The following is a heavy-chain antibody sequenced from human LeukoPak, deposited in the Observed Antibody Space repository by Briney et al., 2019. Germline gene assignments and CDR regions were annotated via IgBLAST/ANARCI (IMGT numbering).Heavy chain of an antibody. CDR3: ARPYGGQGY. CDR1: GFTLSSYA. D-gene: IGHD4-23*01. CDR2: ISSSGGTI. Sequence: GGTLRLSCVASGFTLSSYAMSWVRQAPGKGPEWVSYISSSGGTIYYADSVKGRFTISRDNARNSLYLQMNSLRAEDTAVYYCARPYGGQGYWGQGTLVTVSS. V-gene: IGHV3-48*03. J-gene: IGHJ4*02.